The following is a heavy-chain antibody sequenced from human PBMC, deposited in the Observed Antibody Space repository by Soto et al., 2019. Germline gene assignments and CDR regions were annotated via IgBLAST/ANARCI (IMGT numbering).Heavy chain of an antibody. D-gene: IGHD6-13*01. CDR2: ISSSTSHT. Sequence: GGSLRLSCAVSGVTCGDYYMTWIRQAPGKGLEWVSYISSSTSHTNYADSVKGRFTISRDNAKNSLFLQMNSLRAEDTAVYYCARGRGAAADYFDFWGQGTLVTVSS. V-gene: IGHV3-11*05. CDR3: ARGRGAAADYFDF. CDR1: GVTCGDYY. J-gene: IGHJ4*02.